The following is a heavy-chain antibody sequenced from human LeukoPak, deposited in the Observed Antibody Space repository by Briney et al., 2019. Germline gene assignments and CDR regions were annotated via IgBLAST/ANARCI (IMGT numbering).Heavy chain of an antibody. V-gene: IGHV3-23*01. CDR3: AKDRSHFTDIVVIPY. Sequence: PGGSLRLSCAASGFTFSSYAMSWVRQAPGKGLEWVSAISGSGGSAYYADSAKGRFTISRDNSKNTLYLQMNSLRAEDTAVYYCAKDRSHFTDIVVIPYWGQGTLVTVSS. J-gene: IGHJ4*02. D-gene: IGHD2-2*01. CDR1: GFTFSSYA. CDR2: ISGSGGSA.